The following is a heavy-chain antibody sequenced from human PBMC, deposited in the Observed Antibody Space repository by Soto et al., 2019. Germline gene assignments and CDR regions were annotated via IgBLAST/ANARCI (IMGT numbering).Heavy chain of an antibody. J-gene: IGHJ4*02. CDR2: INHRGST. V-gene: IGHV4-34*01. Sequence: QVQLQQWGAGLLKPSETLSLTCAVYGGSFSGYYWSWIRQPPGKGLEWIGEINHRGSTKNNPSLKIRVTISVDTSKNQCSLKLNSVTAADTAVYYCARGDPQRGLNFWGQGTLVTVSS. CDR3: ARGDPQRGLNF. D-gene: IGHD3-16*01. CDR1: GGSFSGYY.